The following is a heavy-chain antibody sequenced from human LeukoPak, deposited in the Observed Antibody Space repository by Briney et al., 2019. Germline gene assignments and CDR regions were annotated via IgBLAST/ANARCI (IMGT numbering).Heavy chain of an antibody. CDR3: AREVCSGGSCYFNWFDP. CDR2: IYYSGST. J-gene: IGHJ5*02. CDR1: GGSVSSGSYY. V-gene: IGHV4-61*01. Sequence: SETLSLTCTVSGGSVSSGSYYWSWIRQPPGKGLEWIGYIYYSGSTNYNPSLKSRVTISVDTSKNQFSLKLSSVTAADTAVYYCAREVCSGGSCYFNWFDPWGQGTLVTVSP. D-gene: IGHD2-15*01.